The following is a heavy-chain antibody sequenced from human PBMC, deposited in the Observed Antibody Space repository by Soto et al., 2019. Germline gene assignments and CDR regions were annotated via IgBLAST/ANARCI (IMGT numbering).Heavy chain of an antibody. D-gene: IGHD3-22*01. CDR1: GGTFSSYA. CDR3: AQNRDNLYDSSGYYSLFYNWFDP. Sequence: ASVKVSCKASGGTFSSYAISWVRQAPGQGLEWMGGIIPIFGTANYAQKFQGRVTITADESTSTAYMELSSLRSEDTAVYYCAQNRDNLYDSSGYYSLFYNWFDPWGRQSLGTVCS. V-gene: IGHV1-69*13. CDR2: IIPIFGTA. J-gene: IGHJ5*01.